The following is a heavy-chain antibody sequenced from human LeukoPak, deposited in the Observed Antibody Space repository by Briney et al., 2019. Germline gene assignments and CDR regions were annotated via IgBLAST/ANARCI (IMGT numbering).Heavy chain of an antibody. CDR1: GFTFSSYW. Sequence: PGGSLRLSCAASGFTFSSYWMSWVRQAPGKGLEWVSAISGSGSRTYYRDSVKGRFTISRDSSKNTLYLQMNSLRAEDTAVYYCAKDAYASGDRGYFDYWGQGTLVTVSS. D-gene: IGHD3-10*01. CDR3: AKDAYASGDRGYFDY. J-gene: IGHJ4*02. CDR2: ISGSGSRT. V-gene: IGHV3-23*01.